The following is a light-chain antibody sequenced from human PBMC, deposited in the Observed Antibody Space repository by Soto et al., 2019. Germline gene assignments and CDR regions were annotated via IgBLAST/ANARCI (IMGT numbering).Light chain of an antibody. Sequence: IHMTQSPSSLSASVGDRVTITCRASQRITTYLNWYQQKSGEAPKLLISTSGTLQRGVPSRFTGSGSGTDFTLTITSLQPADFATYFCQPTYSTPYTFGQGTKLEIK. CDR1: QRITTY. CDR3: QPTYSTPYT. CDR2: TSG. J-gene: IGKJ2*01. V-gene: IGKV1-39*01.